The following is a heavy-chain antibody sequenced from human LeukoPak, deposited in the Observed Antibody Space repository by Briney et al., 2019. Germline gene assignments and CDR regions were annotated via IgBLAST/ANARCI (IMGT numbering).Heavy chain of an antibody. Sequence: GGSLRLSCAASGFTFSTYWMHWVRQAPGKGLVWVSRIKSDGGTNYADSVKGRFTISRDNAKKTVSLQMNALRPEDTGVYYCARAPSEIGGYYPEYFRHWGQGTLVTASS. D-gene: IGHD3-22*01. CDR3: ARAPSEIGGYYPEYFRH. V-gene: IGHV3-74*01. CDR1: GFTFSTYW. J-gene: IGHJ1*01. CDR2: IKSDGGT.